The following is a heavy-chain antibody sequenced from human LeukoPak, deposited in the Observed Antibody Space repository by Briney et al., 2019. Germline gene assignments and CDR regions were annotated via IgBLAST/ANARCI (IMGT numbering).Heavy chain of an antibody. CDR2: IKEDGTET. V-gene: IGHV3-7*03. CDR3: AKEGRSLQTY. D-gene: IGHD5-24*01. Sequence: GGSLRLSCAASGFMFSSNWMSWVRLAPGKGLEWVTNIKEDGTETYYVDSVKGRFTISRDNAKNSLYLQMNSLRVEDTAVYYCAKEGRSLQTYWGQGTLVTVSS. CDR1: GFMFSSNW. J-gene: IGHJ4*02.